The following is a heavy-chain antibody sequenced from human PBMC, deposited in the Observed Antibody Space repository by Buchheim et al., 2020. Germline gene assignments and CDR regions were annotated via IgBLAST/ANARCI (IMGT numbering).Heavy chain of an antibody. CDR2: ISSNGRRT. Sequence: EVQLLESGGGLVQPGGSLRLSYAASGFTFSTYAMSWVRQAPGKGLEWVSAISSNGRRTYYADSVKGRFTISRDNSKNTLYLQMNSLRAEDTALYYCAKEGGLVQDNDYWGQGIL. CDR3: AKEGGLVQDNDY. J-gene: IGHJ4*02. CDR1: GFTFSTYA. V-gene: IGHV3-23*01. D-gene: IGHD1-1*01.